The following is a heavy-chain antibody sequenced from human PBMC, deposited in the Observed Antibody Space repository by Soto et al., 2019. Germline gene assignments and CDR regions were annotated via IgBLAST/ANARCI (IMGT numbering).Heavy chain of an antibody. CDR3: ARRGGYYFYYGMDV. V-gene: IGHV5-51*01. Sequence: VESLTIYCQVSGYNFTGYWIVWVLQVPGKGLEWMGIIYPHDSHTRYSPSFQGQVTISADKSSSTAYLQWSSLKASDTAIYYCARRGGYYFYYGMDVWGQGTTFTVSS. CDR2: IYPHDSHT. J-gene: IGHJ6*01. CDR1: GYNFTGYW.